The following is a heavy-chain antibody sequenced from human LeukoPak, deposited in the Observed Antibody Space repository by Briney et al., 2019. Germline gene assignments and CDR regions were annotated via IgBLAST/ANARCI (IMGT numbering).Heavy chain of an antibody. Sequence: GGSLRLSCAASGFTFSSYAMSWVRQAPGKGLEWVSAISGSGGSTYYADSVKGRFTISRDNSKNTLYLQMNSLRAEDTAVYYCAREELRYFDWSPAFDIWGQGTMVTVSS. CDR3: AREELRYFDWSPAFDI. D-gene: IGHD3-9*01. V-gene: IGHV3-23*01. J-gene: IGHJ3*02. CDR1: GFTFSSYA. CDR2: ISGSGGST.